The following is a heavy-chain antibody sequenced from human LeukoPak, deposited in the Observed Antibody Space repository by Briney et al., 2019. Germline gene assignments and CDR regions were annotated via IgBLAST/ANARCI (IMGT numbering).Heavy chain of an antibody. Sequence: SLILSCAASGFTFSSYSMNWVLQAPGEGLEWGSSISNSSRYIYYTDSVKGRFTISRDNAKNSLYLQMNSLRAEDTAVYYCARAIVATDAFDIWGQGTMVTVSS. CDR3: ARAIVATDAFDI. CDR1: GFTFSSYS. CDR2: ISNSSRYI. V-gene: IGHV3-21*01. J-gene: IGHJ3*02. D-gene: IGHD5-12*01.